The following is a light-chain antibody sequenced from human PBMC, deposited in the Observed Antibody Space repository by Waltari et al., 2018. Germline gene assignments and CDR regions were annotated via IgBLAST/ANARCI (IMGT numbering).Light chain of an antibody. Sequence: DTQMTQSPSSLSASVGDRVSITCRASQNIIRFLNWYQHRPGNAPALLISVASTLHRGVPSSFTGSGSGTEFTRTISRLQPEDSATYSCQQTYTLPLTFGGGTKVEI. CDR3: QQTYTLPLT. CDR1: QNIIRF. CDR2: VAS. J-gene: IGKJ4*01. V-gene: IGKV1-39*01.